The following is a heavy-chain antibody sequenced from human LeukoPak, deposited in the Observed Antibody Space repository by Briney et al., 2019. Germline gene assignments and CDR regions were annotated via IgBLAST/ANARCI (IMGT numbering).Heavy chain of an antibody. CDR3: AREHTDAFDI. CDR2: IYYSGST. D-gene: IGHD2-21*01. CDR1: AGSISSYY. J-gene: IGHJ3*02. Sequence: PPQTLSLTCTLSAGSISSYYWGWIRQPPGKGLEWIEYIYYSGSTNYNPALKSRVTISVDTSKSQFSRKLSSVTAADTAVYYCAREHTDAFDIWGQGTMVTVSS. V-gene: IGHV4-59*01.